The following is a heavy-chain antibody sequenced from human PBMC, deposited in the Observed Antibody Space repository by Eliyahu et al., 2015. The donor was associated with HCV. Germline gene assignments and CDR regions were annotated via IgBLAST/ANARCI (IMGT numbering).Heavy chain of an antibody. D-gene: IGHD3-3*01. J-gene: IGHJ6*02. CDR1: GFSLRTTGXC. CDR3: ARIRGRGEDYFYYGMDV. CDR2: IDWDDDK. Sequence: QVTLRESGPALVKPTQTLTLTCTFSGFSLRTTGXCVSWVRQPPGKALEWLALIDWDDDKYYSTSLKTRLTISKDTSKNQVVLRMTNVDPVDTATYYCARIRGRGEDYFYYGMDVWGQGTTVTVSS. V-gene: IGHV2-70*20.